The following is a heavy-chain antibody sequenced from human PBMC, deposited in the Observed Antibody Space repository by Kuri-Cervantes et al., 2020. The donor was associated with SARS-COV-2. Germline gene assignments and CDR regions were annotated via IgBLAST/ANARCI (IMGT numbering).Heavy chain of an antibody. CDR2: IYYSGST. V-gene: IGHV4-59*05. J-gene: IGHJ4*02. CDR3: AISEAYYDYVWGSHRFDY. CDR1: GGSISSYY. D-gene: IGHD3-16*02. Sequence: SETLSLTCTVSGGSISSYYWSWIRQPPGKGLEWIGSIYYSGSTYYNPSLKSRVTISVDTSKNQFSLKLSSVTAADTAVYYCAISEAYYDYVWGSHRFDYWGQGTLVTVSS.